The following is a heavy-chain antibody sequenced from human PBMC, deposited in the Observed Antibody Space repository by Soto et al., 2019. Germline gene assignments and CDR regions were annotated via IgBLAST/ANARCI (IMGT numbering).Heavy chain of an antibody. CDR1: GDIVSSNTAS. V-gene: IGHV6-1*01. J-gene: IGHJ5*02. CDR2: TDFRPKWYN. Sequence: PSQTLSLTCAISGDIVSSNTASWNRIRQSPSRGVECQGRTDFRPKWYNDYAVSVKSRIIINPDTSNNQFSLQLNSVTPEDTAVYFCAKGDNLGPKTGNGFDPWGQGIMVTVSS. D-gene: IGHD1-1*01. CDR3: AKGDNLGPKTGNGFDP.